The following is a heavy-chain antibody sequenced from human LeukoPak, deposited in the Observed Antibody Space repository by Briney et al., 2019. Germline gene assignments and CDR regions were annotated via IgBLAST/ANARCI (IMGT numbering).Heavy chain of an antibody. CDR3: TRRHYGDYVVDN. D-gene: IGHD4-17*01. V-gene: IGHV3-73*01. CDR1: GFTFNGSA. Sequence: GGSLKLSCATSGFTFNGSALHWVRQVSGQGLEWVGRIRSKAHRYATAYAASVKGRFTVSRDDSKNMAYLQMNSLKTEDTAIYYCTRRHYGDYVVDNWGQGTLVTVSS. J-gene: IGHJ4*02. CDR2: IRSKAHRYAT.